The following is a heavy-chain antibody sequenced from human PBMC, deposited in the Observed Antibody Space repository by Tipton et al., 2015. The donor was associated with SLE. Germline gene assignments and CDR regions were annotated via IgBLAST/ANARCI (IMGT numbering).Heavy chain of an antibody. CDR2: TSESGAGT. CDR1: GFTFWSDD. V-gene: IGHV3-23*01. J-gene: IGHJ4*02. Sequence: GSLRLSCATSGFTFWSDDMGWVRQAPGKGLEWVSVTSESGAGTHYTNSVRGRFTISRDIARDILYLQMNSLRGEDTALYYCVLRPDNEGVGRGYWGQGLLVTVSS. D-gene: IGHD1-26*01. CDR3: VLRPDNEGVGRGY.